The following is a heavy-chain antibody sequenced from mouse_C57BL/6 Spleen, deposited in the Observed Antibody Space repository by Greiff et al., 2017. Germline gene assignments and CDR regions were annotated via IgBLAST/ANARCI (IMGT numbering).Heavy chain of an antibody. V-gene: IGHV2-9*01. CDR2: IWGGGST. Sequence: VQLQESGPGLVAPSQSLSITCTVSGFSLTSYGVDWVRQPPGKGLEWLGVIWGGGSTNYNSALMSRLSISKDNSKSQVFLKMNSLQTDDTAMYYCAKHEALDYYGSSYRWYFDVWGTGTTVTVSS. D-gene: IGHD1-1*01. CDR1: GFSLTSYG. J-gene: IGHJ1*03. CDR3: AKHEALDYYGSSYRWYFDV.